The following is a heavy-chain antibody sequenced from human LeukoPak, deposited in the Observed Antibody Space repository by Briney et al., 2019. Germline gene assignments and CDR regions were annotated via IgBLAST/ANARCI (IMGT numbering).Heavy chain of an antibody. CDR1: GGSISSGGYS. V-gene: IGHV4-39*01. CDR2: IYYSGST. CDR3: ARVAAAAPRLFDP. J-gene: IGHJ5*02. Sequence: SETLSLTCTVSGGSISSGGYSWSWIRQHPGKGLEWIGSIYYSGSTYYNPSLKSRVTISVDTSKNQFSLKLSSVTAADTAVYYCARVAAAAPRLFDPWGQGTLVTVSS. D-gene: IGHD6-13*01.